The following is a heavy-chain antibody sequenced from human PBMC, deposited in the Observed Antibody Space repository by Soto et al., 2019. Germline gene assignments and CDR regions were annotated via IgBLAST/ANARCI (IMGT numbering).Heavy chain of an antibody. CDR1: GSTFSSYA. Sequence: EVQMLESGGGLVQPGGSLRLSFAASGSTFSSYALTWVLLAQGKGLEWVSSITGSGDYTRYTDSVKGRFTITRDNAKNTLFLQMKSLRADDTAIYYCGKDPNGDYFGAFDFWGQGTMVTVSS. V-gene: IGHV3-23*01. J-gene: IGHJ3*01. D-gene: IGHD4-17*01. CDR2: ITGSGDYT. CDR3: GKDPNGDYFGAFDF.